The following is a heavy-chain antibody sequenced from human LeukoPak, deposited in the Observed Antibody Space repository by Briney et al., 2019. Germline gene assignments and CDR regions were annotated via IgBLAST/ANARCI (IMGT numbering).Heavy chain of an antibody. J-gene: IGHJ6*02. D-gene: IGHD3-10*01. CDR2: ISGNVRSP. Sequence: GGSLRPSGTVPDFTFPAAGTAGCAQAPGKGLEWVSAISGNVRSPFYAHSVKGRFTISRDTSKKTLYLQMNSLRAEDTAVYYFVNAFHVNSGRPEDYSGMYVWSQGTTVTVSS. V-gene: IGHV3-23*01. CDR3: VNAFHVNSGRPEDYSGMYV. CDR1: DFTFPAAG.